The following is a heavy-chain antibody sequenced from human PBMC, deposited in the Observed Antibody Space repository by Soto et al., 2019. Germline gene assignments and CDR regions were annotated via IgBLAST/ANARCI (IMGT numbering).Heavy chain of an antibody. CDR3: ARYSSQEGRAYFDL. D-gene: IGHD2-15*01. V-gene: IGHV1-3*01. CDR2: INAGNGNT. J-gene: IGHJ2*01. Sequence: ASVKVSCKASGYTFTSYAMHWVRQAPGQRLEWMGWINAGNGNTKYSQKFQGRVTITRDTSASTAYMELSSLRSEDTAVYYCARYSSQEGRAYFDLWGRGTLVTVSS. CDR1: GYTFTSYA.